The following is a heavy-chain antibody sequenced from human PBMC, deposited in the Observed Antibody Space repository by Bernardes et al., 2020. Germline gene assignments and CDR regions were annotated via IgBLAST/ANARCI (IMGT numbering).Heavy chain of an antibody. CDR2: ISGNGATK. V-gene: IGHV3-30*04. Sequence: GGSLRLSCLASGFTFGAYTLHWVRQVPGRGPEWVAVISGNGATKSYAESVRGRFTISTDNSENSLFLQMDYLRPEDTGFYYCARELSVNTMWDFDFWGQRTLVTVSS. J-gene: IGHJ4*01. D-gene: IGHD1-26*01. CDR1: GFTFGAYT. CDR3: ARELSVNTMWDFDF.